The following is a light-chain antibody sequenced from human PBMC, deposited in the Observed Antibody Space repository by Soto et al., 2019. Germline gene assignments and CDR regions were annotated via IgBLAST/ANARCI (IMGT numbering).Light chain of an antibody. CDR1: SSNIGSNT. J-gene: IGLJ2*01. CDR3: AAWDNSRNGVV. Sequence: QAVVTQPPSVSGTPGQRVTISCSGSSSNIGSNTVNWYQQLPGTAPKLLIYTDSRRPSGVPDRFSGSRSGTSASLAISGLQSEDEADYYCAAWDNSRNGVVFGGGTKLTVL. V-gene: IGLV1-44*01. CDR2: TDS.